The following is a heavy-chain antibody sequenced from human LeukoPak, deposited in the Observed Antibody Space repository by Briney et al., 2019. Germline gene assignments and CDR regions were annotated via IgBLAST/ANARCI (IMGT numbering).Heavy chain of an antibody. CDR3: ARSSGVTIFGVVIDSFDY. V-gene: IGHV4-34*01. CDR1: GGSFSGYY. J-gene: IGHJ4*02. D-gene: IGHD3-3*01. Sequence: SETLSLTCAVYGGSFSGYYWSWIRQPPGKGLEWIGEINHSGSTNYNPSLKSRVTISVDTSKNQFSLKLSSVTAADTAVYYCARSSGVTIFGVVIDSFDYWGQGTLVTVSS. CDR2: INHSGST.